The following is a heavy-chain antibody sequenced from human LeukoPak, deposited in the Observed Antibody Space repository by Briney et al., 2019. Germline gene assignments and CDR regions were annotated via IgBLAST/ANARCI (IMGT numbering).Heavy chain of an antibody. V-gene: IGHV4-34*01. CDR2: INHSGTT. CDR1: GESFTDYY. CDR3: AGVRSGVVMNFYYYYMDV. D-gene: IGHD3-10*01. J-gene: IGHJ6*03. Sequence: SETPSLTCAVYGESFTDYYWSWIRQPPGKGLEWIGEINHSGTTNYNPSLKSRVTMSVDTSKNQFSLKLSSATAADTATYYCAGVRSGVVMNFYYYYMDVWGEGSTVSVSS.